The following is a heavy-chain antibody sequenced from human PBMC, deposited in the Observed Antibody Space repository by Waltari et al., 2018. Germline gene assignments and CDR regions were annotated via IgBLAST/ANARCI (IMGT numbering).Heavy chain of an antibody. D-gene: IGHD5-12*01. CDR2: IIPIFGTA. V-gene: IGHV1-69*01. Sequence: QVQLVQSGAEVKKPGSSVKVSCKASGGTFSSYAISWVRQAPGQGLEWMGGIIPIFGTANYAQKFQGRVTITADESTSTAYMELSSLRSEDTAVYYCARNVDIEATSGMDYYGMDVWGQGTTVTVSS. CDR1: GGTFSSYA. J-gene: IGHJ6*02. CDR3: ARNVDIEATSGMDYYGMDV.